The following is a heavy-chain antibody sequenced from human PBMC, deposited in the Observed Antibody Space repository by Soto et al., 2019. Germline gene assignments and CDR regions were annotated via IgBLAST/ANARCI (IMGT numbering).Heavy chain of an antibody. CDR1: GFTLSAYD. CDR2: LGAADDP. V-gene: IGHV3-13*05. D-gene: IGHD2-15*01. Sequence: EVQVVESGGGVVEPGGSLRLSCAASGFTLSAYDMHWVRQPEGKGLEWVSALGAADDPYYLVSVKGRFTISRENAKNSLYLQMNNMRAGDTAVYYWASAYSGRLPRRADYYYAMDVWGQGTTVTVSS. CDR3: ASAYSGRLPRRADYYYAMDV. J-gene: IGHJ6*02.